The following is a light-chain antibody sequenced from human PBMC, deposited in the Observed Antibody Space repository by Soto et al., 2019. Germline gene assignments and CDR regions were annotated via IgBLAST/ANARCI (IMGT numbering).Light chain of an antibody. CDR3: QQYGSSLFT. J-gene: IGKJ3*01. CDR2: GAS. Sequence: EIVLTQSPGTLSLSPGERATLSCRASQSVSSSYLAWYQQKPGQAPRLLIYGASSRATGIPDRFSGSGSGTDFTLTISRLEPEDFAVYYCQQYGSSLFTFAPGTKVAIK. CDR1: QSVSSSY. V-gene: IGKV3-20*01.